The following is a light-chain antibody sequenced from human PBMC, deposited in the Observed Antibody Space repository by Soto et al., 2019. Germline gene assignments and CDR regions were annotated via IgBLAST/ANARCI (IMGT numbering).Light chain of an antibody. CDR1: QGVSRY. CDR3: QQLNTYPVT. J-gene: IGKJ4*01. Sequence: ILLTQSPSSLSASVGDSVTITCRASQGVSRYLSWYQQKPGRAPILLISAASTLHSGVPARFSGSGSGTDFTLSITSLQPEDFATYYCQQLNTYPVTFGGGTKVDIK. V-gene: IGKV1-9*01. CDR2: AAS.